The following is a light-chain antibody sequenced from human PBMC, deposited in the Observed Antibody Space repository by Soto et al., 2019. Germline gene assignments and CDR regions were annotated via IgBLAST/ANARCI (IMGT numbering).Light chain of an antibody. CDR2: GAS. Sequence: EIVMTQSPATLSVSPGDRVTLSCRASQSGSTNLAWYQQKSGQAPRLLIYGASSRATGVPARFSSSGSGTEFTLTSSSLRSEDFSIYYCQRKWSFGHGTKGEMK. V-gene: IGKV3-15*01. CDR1: QSGSTN. J-gene: IGKJ1*01. CDR3: QRKWS.